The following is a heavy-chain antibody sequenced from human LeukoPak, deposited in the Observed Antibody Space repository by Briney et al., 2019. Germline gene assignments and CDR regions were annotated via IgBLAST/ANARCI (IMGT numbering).Heavy chain of an antibody. D-gene: IGHD2-15*01. CDR3: ARAPRGYCSGGSCPRAAFDI. CDR1: GGTFSSDA. V-gene: IGHV1-69*06. J-gene: IGHJ3*02. CDR2: IIPVFGTS. Sequence: SVKVSFKSSGGTFSSDAINWVRQAPGQGLEWMGGIIPVFGTSNFAQKFQGRITITADKSTSTAYMELSSLRSEDTAVYYCARAPRGYCSGGSCPRAAFDIWGQGTMVTVSS.